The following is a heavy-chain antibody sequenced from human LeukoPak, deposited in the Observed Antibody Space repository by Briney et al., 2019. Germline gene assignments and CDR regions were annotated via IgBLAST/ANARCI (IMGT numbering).Heavy chain of an antibody. V-gene: IGHV3-13*01. Sequence: GGSLRLSCAASGFTFSSYDMHWVRQATGKGLEWVSAIGTAGDTYYPGSVKGRFTISRENAKNSLYLQMNSLRAGDTAVYYCARGVAVAGTYYFDYWGQGTLVTVSS. D-gene: IGHD6-19*01. CDR1: GFTFSSYD. CDR3: ARGVAVAGTYYFDY. CDR2: IGTAGDT. J-gene: IGHJ4*02.